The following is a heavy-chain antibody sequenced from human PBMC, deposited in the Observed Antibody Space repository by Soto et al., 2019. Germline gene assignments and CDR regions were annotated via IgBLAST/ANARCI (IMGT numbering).Heavy chain of an antibody. CDR1: GYTFTSYG. CDR3: ARDLGFEPTFGVVIGY. V-gene: IGHV1-18*04. Sequence: QVQLVQSGVEVKKPGASVKVSCKASGYTFTSYGISWVRQAPGQGPEWMGWISAHNGKTKYAQKFQGRVTMTTDTSTSTADMELRSLRSDDTAMYYCARDLGFEPTFGVVIGYWGQGTLVTVSS. CDR2: ISAHNGKT. J-gene: IGHJ4*02. D-gene: IGHD3-3*01.